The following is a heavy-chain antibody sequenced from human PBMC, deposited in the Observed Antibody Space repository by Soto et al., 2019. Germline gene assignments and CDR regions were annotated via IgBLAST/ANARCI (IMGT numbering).Heavy chain of an antibody. V-gene: IGHV1-69*13. J-gene: IGHJ6*02. CDR3: ARAGVAAAYYYGMDV. Sequence: SVKVSCKASGGTFSSYAISWVRQAPGQGLKRMGGIIPIFGTANYAQKFQGRVTITADESTSTAYMELSSLRSEDTALYCCARAGVAAAYYYGMDVWGQGTTVTVSS. CDR2: IIPIFGTA. CDR1: GGTFSSYA. D-gene: IGHD6-25*01.